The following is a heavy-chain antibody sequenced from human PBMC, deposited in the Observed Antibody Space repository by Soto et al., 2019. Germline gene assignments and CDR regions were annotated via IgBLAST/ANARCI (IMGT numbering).Heavy chain of an antibody. V-gene: IGHV3-23*01. D-gene: IGHD1-1*01. CDR1: GFTFSSYG. CDR2: ISGSGGST. J-gene: IGHJ4*02. Sequence: PGGSLRLSCAASGFTFSSYGMHWVRQAPGKGLEWVSSISGSGGSTYYADSVKGRFTISRDNSKNTVYLQMNSLRAEDTAVYYCADIFNWTFFDYWGQGTLVTVSS. CDR3: ADIFNWTFFDY.